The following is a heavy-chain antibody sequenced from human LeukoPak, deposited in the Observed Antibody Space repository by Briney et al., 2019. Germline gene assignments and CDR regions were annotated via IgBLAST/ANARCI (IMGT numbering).Heavy chain of an antibody. CDR1: GGPIRSYY. Sequence: SETLSLTCTVSGGPIRSYYWSWMRQPPGKGLEWIGNIHYSEGTNFNPSLKSRVAIAVDTSKNQFSLSMRSVTAADTAVYYCARVSAAGMEFHYGTDVWGQGTTVFVSS. J-gene: IGHJ6*02. CDR2: IHYSEGT. CDR3: ARVSAAGMEFHYGTDV. D-gene: IGHD6-13*01. V-gene: IGHV4-59*01.